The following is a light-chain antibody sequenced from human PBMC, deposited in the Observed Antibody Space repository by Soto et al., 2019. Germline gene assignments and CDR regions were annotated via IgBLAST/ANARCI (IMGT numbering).Light chain of an antibody. CDR2: AVS. CDR3: QQYHTWPVT. CDR1: QSVSSN. V-gene: IGKV3-15*01. Sequence: ETVMTQSPVTLSVSPGERATLSCRASQSVSSNLAWYQQKPGQAPRLLISAVSTGATGVPARFSGSGSGTEFTLTINSLQSEDCATYYCQQYHTWPVTFGGGTKVDIK. J-gene: IGKJ4*01.